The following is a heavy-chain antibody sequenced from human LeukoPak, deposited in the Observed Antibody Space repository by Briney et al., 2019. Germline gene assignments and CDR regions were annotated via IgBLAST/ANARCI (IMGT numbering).Heavy chain of an antibody. V-gene: IGHV3-7*01. CDR3: ARPLTQDYGMDV. Sequence: PGGSLRLSCAASGFTFSSYGMHWVRQVPGKGLEWVANIKQDGSEKYYVDSVKGRFTISRDNAENSLYLQMNSLRAEDTAVYYCARPLTQDYGMDVWGQGTTVTVSS. CDR1: GFTFSSYG. CDR2: IKQDGSEK. J-gene: IGHJ6*02.